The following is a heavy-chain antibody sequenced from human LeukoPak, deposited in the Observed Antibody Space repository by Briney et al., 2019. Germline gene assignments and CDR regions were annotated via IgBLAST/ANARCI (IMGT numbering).Heavy chain of an antibody. CDR3: ATSGGRGYSGYDNHYFDY. CDR2: IYYSGTT. CDR1: GGSVSSGGYY. J-gene: IGHJ4*02. V-gene: IGHV4-31*03. Sequence: SQTLSLTCTVSGGSVSSGGYYWGCIRQHPVKGLEGIGHIYYSGTTYYNPSLRSRVTISADTATNQFSLKLSSVTAADTAVYYCATSGGRGYSGYDNHYFDYWGQGTLVTVSS. D-gene: IGHD5-12*01.